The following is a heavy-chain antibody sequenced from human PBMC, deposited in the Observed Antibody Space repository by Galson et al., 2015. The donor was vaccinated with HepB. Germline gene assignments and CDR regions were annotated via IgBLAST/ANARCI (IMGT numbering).Heavy chain of an antibody. CDR2: ISSSSSTI. CDR1: GFTFSSYS. J-gene: IGHJ4*02. V-gene: IGHV3-48*02. CDR3: ARDLGIQLWWTAQSDY. D-gene: IGHD5-18*01. Sequence: SLRLSCAASGFTFSSYSMNWVRQAPGKGLEWVSYISSSSSTIYYADSVKGRFTISRDNAKNSLYLQMNSLRDEGTAVYYCARDLGIQLWWTAQSDYWGQGTLVTVSS.